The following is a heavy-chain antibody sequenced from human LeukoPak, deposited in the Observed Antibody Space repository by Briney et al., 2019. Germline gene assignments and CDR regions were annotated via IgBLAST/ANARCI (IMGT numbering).Heavy chain of an antibody. D-gene: IGHD3-3*01. V-gene: IGHV1-2*02. CDR1: GYTFTDYY. J-gene: IGHJ3*02. Sequence: ASVKVSCKASGYTFTDYYMHWVRQAPGQGLEWMGWINPNSGGTNYAQNFQGRVTMTRDTSISTAYLELSRLRSDDTAVYYCARGRVPYDAFDIWGQGTMVTVSS. CDR2: INPNSGGT. CDR3: ARGRVPYDAFDI.